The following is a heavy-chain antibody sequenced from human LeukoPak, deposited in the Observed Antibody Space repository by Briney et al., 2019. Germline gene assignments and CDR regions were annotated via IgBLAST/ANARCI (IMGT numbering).Heavy chain of an antibody. D-gene: IGHD2-2*01. CDR3: ARDSQYQLKYYYYGMDV. Sequence: GGCLRLSCAASGFTSSSYLMSWVRQAPGKGLGWVGNIKQVGSEKYYVDSVKGLFTISRDNAKNSLYLQMNRLRAEDTAVYYCARDSQYQLKYYYYGMDVWGKGTTVTVSS. CDR1: GFTSSSYL. CDR2: IKQVGSEK. J-gene: IGHJ6*04. V-gene: IGHV3-7*03.